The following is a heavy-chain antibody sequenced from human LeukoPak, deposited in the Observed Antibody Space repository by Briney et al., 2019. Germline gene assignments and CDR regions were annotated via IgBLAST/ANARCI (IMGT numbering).Heavy chain of an antibody. CDR3: ARRGGAVAAPGY. Sequence: SETLSLTCTVSGGSISSSSYYWGWIRQPPGKGLDWIGSIYYSGSSYYNPSLKSRVTISIDTSKTQFYLKMSTVNAADTAVYYCARRGGAVAAPGYWYQGTLVTVTS. D-gene: IGHD6-13*01. V-gene: IGHV4-39*01. CDR1: GGSISSSSYY. CDR2: IYYSGSS. J-gene: IGHJ4*02.